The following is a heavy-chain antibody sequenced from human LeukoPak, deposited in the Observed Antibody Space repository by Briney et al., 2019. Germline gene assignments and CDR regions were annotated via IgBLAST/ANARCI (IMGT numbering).Heavy chain of an antibody. CDR3: ANYGSGSYLPDYYYYYMDV. J-gene: IGHJ6*03. Sequence: GRSLRLSCAASGFTFSSYAMHWVRQAPGKGLEWVSAINGSGGSTYYADSVKGRFTISRDNSKNTLYLQMNSLRAEDTAVYYCANYGSGSYLPDYYYYYMDVWGKGTTVTISS. D-gene: IGHD3-10*01. CDR2: INGSGGST. V-gene: IGHV3-23*01. CDR1: GFTFSSYA.